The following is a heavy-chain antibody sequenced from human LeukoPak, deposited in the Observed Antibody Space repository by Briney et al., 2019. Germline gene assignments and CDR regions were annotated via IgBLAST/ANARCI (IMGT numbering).Heavy chain of an antibody. CDR3: AKHPRAYCGGDCYLDWYFDV. D-gene: IGHD2-21*01. V-gene: IGHV3-23*01. J-gene: IGHJ2*01. CDR1: GFTFSTYA. CDR2: ISSSAGST. Sequence: GGSLRRSCAASGFTFSTYAMSWVRQAPGKGLEWVSVISSSAGSTYYADSVKGRFTISRDNSKNTLYLQMNSLRAEDTAVYYCAKHPRAYCGGDCYLDWYFDVWGRGTLVTVSS.